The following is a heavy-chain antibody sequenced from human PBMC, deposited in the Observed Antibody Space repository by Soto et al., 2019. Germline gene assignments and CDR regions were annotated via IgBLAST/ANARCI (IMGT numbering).Heavy chain of an antibody. CDR1: GFTFSTYG. CDR2: IWSDGSNK. J-gene: IGHJ6*02. D-gene: IGHD6-13*01. V-gene: IGHV3-30*02. CDR3: AKDSIAAAGLYGMDV. Sequence: GGSLRLSCAASGFTFSTYGIHWVRQAPGKGLEWVAVIWSDGSNKYYADSVKGRFTISRDNSKNTLYLQMNSLRAEDTAVYYCAKDSIAAAGLYGMDVWGQGTTVTVSS.